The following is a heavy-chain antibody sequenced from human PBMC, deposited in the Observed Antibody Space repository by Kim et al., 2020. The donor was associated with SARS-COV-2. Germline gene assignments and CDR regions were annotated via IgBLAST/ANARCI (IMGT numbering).Heavy chain of an antibody. CDR1: EFTFSTYW. CDR3: ARASSTSCPCYYMDV. CDR2: ISSSGNST. J-gene: IGHJ6*03. V-gene: IGHV3-74*01. Sequence: GGSLRLSCAASEFTFSTYWMYWVRQAPGKGLVCVSRISSSGNSTNYADSVKGRFTISRDNAKNTLYLRMNSLRAEDTAVYYCARASSTSCPCYYMDVWGKGTTVTVSS. D-gene: IGHD2-2*01.